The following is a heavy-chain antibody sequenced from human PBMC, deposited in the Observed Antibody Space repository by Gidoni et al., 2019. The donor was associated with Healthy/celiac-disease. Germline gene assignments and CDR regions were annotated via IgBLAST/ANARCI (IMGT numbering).Heavy chain of an antibody. CDR1: GFTFSSYA. CDR2: ISGSGGST. D-gene: IGHD3-10*01. CDR3: AKDRASYGSGPGGMDV. Sequence: EVHLVESGGGLVQPGGSLRLSCAASGFTFSSYAMSWVRQAPGKGLEWVSAISGSGGSTYYADSVKGRFTISRDKSKNTLYLQMNSLRAEDTAVYYCAKDRASYGSGPGGMDVWGQGTTVTVSS. J-gene: IGHJ6*02. V-gene: IGHV3-23*04.